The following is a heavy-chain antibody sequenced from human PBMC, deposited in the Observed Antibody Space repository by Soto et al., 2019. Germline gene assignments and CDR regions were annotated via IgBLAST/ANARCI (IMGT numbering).Heavy chain of an antibody. Sequence: QVQLRQWGAGLLKPSETLSLRCAVYGGSLSDYSWSWIRQSPEKGLESIGEINHGGSTKYNPSLKSRVTISVDTSKNQVSLILASATAADTAVYRCARGGGKSGYFFDYWGRGTLVTVSS. J-gene: IGHJ4*02. CDR2: INHGGST. CDR1: GGSLSDYS. D-gene: IGHD5-12*01. CDR3: ARGGGKSGYFFDY. V-gene: IGHV4-34*02.